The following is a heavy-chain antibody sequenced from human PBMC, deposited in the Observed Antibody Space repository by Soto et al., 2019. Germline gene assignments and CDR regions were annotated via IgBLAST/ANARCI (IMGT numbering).Heavy chain of an antibody. V-gene: IGHV1-3*05. CDR1: GYTFTGYA. CDR3: VGAVAVADAFDY. Sequence: QVQLVQSGAEEKKPGASVKVSCKASGYTFTGYAMHWVRQAPGQRLEWMGWINAGNGNTKCSQKFQGRVTITRDTSARTAYMELSTLISEDTAVYYCVGAVAVADAFDYWGQGTLVTVSS. J-gene: IGHJ4*02. CDR2: INAGNGNT. D-gene: IGHD6-19*01.